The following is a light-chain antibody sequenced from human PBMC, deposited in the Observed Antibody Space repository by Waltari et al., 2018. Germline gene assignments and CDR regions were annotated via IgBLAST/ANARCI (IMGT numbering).Light chain of an antibody. CDR2: GAS. J-gene: IGKJ4*01. V-gene: IGKV3-20*01. CDR1: QTVRTTY. Sequence: EIVLTQSPGTLSLSPGERATLSCRASQTVRTTYLPWYQQKPGQAPTLLIYGASSRATGIPDRFSGSGSGTDFSLTISSLEPEDFVVYYCQQYDISPLTFGGGTKVEIK. CDR3: QQYDISPLT.